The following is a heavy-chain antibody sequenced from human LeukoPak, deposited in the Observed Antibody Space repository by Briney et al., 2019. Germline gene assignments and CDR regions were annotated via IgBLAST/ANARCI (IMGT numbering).Heavy chain of an antibody. J-gene: IGHJ4*02. CDR2: IQYDGSNQ. Sequence: GGSLRLSCAASRFTFSTYGMHWVRQAPGKGLEWVAYIQYDGSNQQYADSVKGRFSISRDSSKNILYLQMNSLRAEDTAVYYCARDRVVVVPAATYHYFDYWGQGTLVTVSS. D-gene: IGHD2-2*01. V-gene: IGHV3-30*02. CDR1: RFTFSTYG. CDR3: ARDRVVVVPAATYHYFDY.